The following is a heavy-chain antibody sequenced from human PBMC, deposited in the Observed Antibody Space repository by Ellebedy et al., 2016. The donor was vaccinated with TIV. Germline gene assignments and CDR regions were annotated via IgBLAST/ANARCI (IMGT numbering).Heavy chain of an antibody. V-gene: IGHV7-4-1*02. CDR1: GYTFTTYS. CDR3: TNQYYFESGALRGFYL. Sequence: AASVKVSCKASGYTFTTYSMNWVRQAPGQGLEWVGWIDANTGNPTYAQGFTGRFVFSLETSVSTAYLQISSLEAEDTAVYYCTNQYYFESGALRGFYLWGQGTLVTVSS. D-gene: IGHD3-22*01. J-gene: IGHJ5*02. CDR2: IDANTGNP.